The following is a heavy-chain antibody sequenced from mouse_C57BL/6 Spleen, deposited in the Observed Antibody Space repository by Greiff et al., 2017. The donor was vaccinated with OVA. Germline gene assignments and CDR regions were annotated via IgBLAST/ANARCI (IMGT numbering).Heavy chain of an antibody. V-gene: IGHV1-81*01. CDR3: ARSDCDYDGAHWYCDV. Sequence: QVQLKQSGAELARPGASVKLSCKASGYTFTSYGISWVKQRTGQGLEWIGEIYPRSGNTYYNEKFKGKATLTADKYSSTAYMELRSLTSEDSAVYFCARSDCDYDGAHWYCDVWGTGTTVTVSS. J-gene: IGHJ1*03. D-gene: IGHD2-4*01. CDR2: IYPRSGNT. CDR1: GYTFTSYG.